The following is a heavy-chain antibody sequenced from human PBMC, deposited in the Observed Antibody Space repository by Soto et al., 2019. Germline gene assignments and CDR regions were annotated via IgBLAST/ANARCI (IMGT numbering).Heavy chain of an antibody. CDR3: ARGRYGDY. CDR1: GYTFTSYG. D-gene: IGHD1-1*01. CDR2: ISAHNGNT. V-gene: IGHV1-18*01. J-gene: IGHJ4*02. Sequence: QVHLVQSGAEVKKPGASVKVSCKASGYTFTSYGITWVRQAPGQGLEWMGWISAHNGNTDYAQQLQGRVIVTRDTSTSTAYMELRSLRSDDTAVYYSARGRYGDYWGQGALVTVSS.